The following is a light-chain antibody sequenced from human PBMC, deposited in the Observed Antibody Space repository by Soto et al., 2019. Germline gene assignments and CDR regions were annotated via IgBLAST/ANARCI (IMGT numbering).Light chain of an antibody. CDR3: QQRVDWLT. CDR2: DAS. Sequence: EIVLTQSPGTLSLSPGDRATLSCRASQSVSIYLAWYQQKPGQAPRLLIYDASNRVTGIPARFSGSGSGTDFTLTISSVEPEDLAVYYCQQRVDWLTFGGGTKVDIK. V-gene: IGKV3-11*01. CDR1: QSVSIY. J-gene: IGKJ4*01.